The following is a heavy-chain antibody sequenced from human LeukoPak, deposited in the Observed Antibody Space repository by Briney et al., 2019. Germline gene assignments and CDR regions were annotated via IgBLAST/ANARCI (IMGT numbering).Heavy chain of an antibody. V-gene: IGHV3-21*01. CDR3: ARDRGRWELLRGFDP. J-gene: IGHJ5*02. CDR2: ISSSSSYI. D-gene: IGHD1-26*01. Sequence: PGGSLRLSCAASGFTFSSYSMNWVRQAPGKGLEWVSSISSSSSYIYYADSVKGRFTISRDNAKNSLYLQLNSLRAEDTAVYYCARDRGRWELLRGFDPWGQGTLVTVSS. CDR1: GFTFSSYS.